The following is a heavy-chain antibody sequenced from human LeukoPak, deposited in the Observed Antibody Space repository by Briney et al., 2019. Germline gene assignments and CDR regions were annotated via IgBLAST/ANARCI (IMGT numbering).Heavy chain of an antibody. J-gene: IGHJ4*02. Sequence: QPGRSLRLSCAASGFTFSSYGMHWVRQAPGKGLEWVAVIWYDGSNKYYADSVKGRFTISRDNYKNTLYLQMNSLRAEDTAVYYCAKDPTGVAGSIFDYWGQGTLVTVSS. CDR3: AKDPTGVAGSIFDY. V-gene: IGHV3-33*06. CDR2: IWYDGSNK. CDR1: GFTFSSYG. D-gene: IGHD6-19*01.